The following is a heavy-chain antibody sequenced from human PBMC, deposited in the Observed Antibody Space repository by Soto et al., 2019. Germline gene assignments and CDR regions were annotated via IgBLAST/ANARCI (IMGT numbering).Heavy chain of an antibody. CDR3: ARFWVGSPRQQLVLKNHYYGMDV. CDR1: GYTFTSYY. D-gene: IGHD6-13*01. J-gene: IGHJ6*02. Sequence: ASVKVSCKASGYTFTSYYMHWVRQAPGQGLEWMGIINPSGGSTSYAQKFQGRVTMTRDTSTSTVYIELSSLRSEDTAVYYCARFWVGSPRQQLVLKNHYYGMDVWGQGTTVTVSS. V-gene: IGHV1-46*01. CDR2: INPSGGST.